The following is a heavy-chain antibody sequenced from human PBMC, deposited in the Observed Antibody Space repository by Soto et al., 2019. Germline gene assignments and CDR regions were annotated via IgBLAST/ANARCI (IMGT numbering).Heavy chain of an antibody. CDR2: IIPIFGTA. CDR3: AGGGGDMTHFDY. Sequence: QVQLVQSGAEVKKPGSSVKVSCKASGGTFSSYAISWVRQAPGQGLEWMGGIIPIFGTANYAQKFQGRVRITADGVTSPAYMEMSSLRSEDTAVYYCAGGGGDMTHFDYWGQGTLVTVSS. D-gene: IGHD3-16*01. CDR1: GGTFSSYA. V-gene: IGHV1-69*01. J-gene: IGHJ4*02.